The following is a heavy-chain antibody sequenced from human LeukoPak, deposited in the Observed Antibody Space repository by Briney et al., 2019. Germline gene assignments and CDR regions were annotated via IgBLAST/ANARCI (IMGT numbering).Heavy chain of an antibody. V-gene: IGHV1-69*13. Sequence: GASVKVSCKASGGTFSSYAISWVRQAPGQGLEWMGGIIPIFGTANYAQKFQGRVTITADESTSTAYMELSSLRSEDTAVYYCARASRAYGSGWPTFDYWGQGTLVTVSS. D-gene: IGHD6-19*01. CDR2: IIPIFGTA. CDR3: ARASRAYGSGWPTFDY. J-gene: IGHJ4*02. CDR1: GGTFSSYA.